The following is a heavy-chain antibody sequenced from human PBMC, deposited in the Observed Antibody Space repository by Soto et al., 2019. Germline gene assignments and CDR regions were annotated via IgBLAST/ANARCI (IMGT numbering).Heavy chain of an antibody. CDR3: ARVNVGSWFDP. CDR1: GDSVSSNSAA. V-gene: IGHV6-1*01. Sequence: PSQTLSLTCAISGDSVSSNSAAYNWIRQSPSRGLEWLGRTYYRSKWYNEYAASVKSRITINPDTSNNQFSLQLNSVTPDDTAVYYCARVNVGSWFDPWGQGTLVTVSS. D-gene: IGHD1-26*01. CDR2: TYYRSKWYN. J-gene: IGHJ5*02.